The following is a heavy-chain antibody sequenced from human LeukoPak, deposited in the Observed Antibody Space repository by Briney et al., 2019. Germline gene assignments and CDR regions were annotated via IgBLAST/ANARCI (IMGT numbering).Heavy chain of an antibody. CDR1: GITFSRDW. CDR2: INSDGSTT. Sequence: GGSLRLSCAASGITFSRDWMYRVRQAPGKGLVRISRINSDGSTTTYADSVKGRFTISRDNAKNTLYLEMNSLRAEDTAVYYCARHVSAAGVNWGQGTLVTVSS. J-gene: IGHJ4*02. CDR3: ARHVSAAGVN. D-gene: IGHD6-13*01. V-gene: IGHV3-74*01.